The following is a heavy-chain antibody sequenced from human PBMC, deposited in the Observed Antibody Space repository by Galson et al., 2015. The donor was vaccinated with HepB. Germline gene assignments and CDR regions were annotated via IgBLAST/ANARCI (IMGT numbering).Heavy chain of an antibody. Sequence: ETLSLTCTVSGGSISSSSYYWGWIRQPPGKGLEWIGSIYYSGSTYYNPSLKSRVTISVDTSKNQFSLKLSSVTAADTAVYYCARNIAAAGYPGYWYFDLWGRGTLVTVSS. J-gene: IGHJ2*01. CDR3: ARNIAAAGYPGYWYFDL. CDR1: GGSISSSSYY. D-gene: IGHD6-13*01. V-gene: IGHV4-39*01. CDR2: IYYSGST.